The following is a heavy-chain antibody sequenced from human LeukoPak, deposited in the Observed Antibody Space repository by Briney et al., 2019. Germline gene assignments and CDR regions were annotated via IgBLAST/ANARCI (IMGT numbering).Heavy chain of an antibody. CDR2: ITGTGYST. Sequence: GGTLRLSCAASGFNFSTYAMSWVRQAPGKGLQWVSSITGTGYSTYYADSVRGRFTISRDNSKNTLYLQMNSLRAEDTAVYYCAKVLSMVRGAKDAFDIWGQGTMVTVSS. CDR3: AKVLSMVRGAKDAFDI. V-gene: IGHV3-23*01. J-gene: IGHJ3*02. D-gene: IGHD3-10*01. CDR1: GFNFSTYA.